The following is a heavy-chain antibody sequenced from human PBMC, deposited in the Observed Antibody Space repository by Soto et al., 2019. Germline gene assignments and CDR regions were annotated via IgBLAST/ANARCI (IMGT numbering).Heavy chain of an antibody. J-gene: IGHJ4*02. CDR1: GFTFNTHS. Sequence: GGSLRLSCAASGFTFNTHSMNWVRQAPGKGLECVSSISSTGSYIYYADSVKGRFTISRDNAKNSLYLQMNSLRAEDTAVYFCARKGADFGVVTPFDSWGQGVLVTVSS. CDR3: ARKGADFGVVTPFDS. V-gene: IGHV3-21*01. CDR2: ISSTGSYI. D-gene: IGHD3-3*01.